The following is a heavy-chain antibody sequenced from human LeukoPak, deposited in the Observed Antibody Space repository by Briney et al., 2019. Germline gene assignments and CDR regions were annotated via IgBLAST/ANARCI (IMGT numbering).Heavy chain of an antibody. V-gene: IGHV3-74*01. CDR1: GFTLSSYW. D-gene: IGHD6-6*01. J-gene: IGHJ4*02. CDR2: INSDGSST. CDR3: SYSSSSGGSGGFDY. Sequence: PGGALRLSCAASGFTLSSYWMHWVRQAPGKGLEWVSRINSDGSSTNYADSVKGRFTISKETAKNTLYLQMNSLRAEDTAMYYPSYSSSSGGSGGFDYWGQGTLVTVS.